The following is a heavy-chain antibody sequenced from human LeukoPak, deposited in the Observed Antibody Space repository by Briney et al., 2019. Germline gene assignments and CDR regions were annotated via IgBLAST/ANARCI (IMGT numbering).Heavy chain of an antibody. D-gene: IGHD6-19*01. CDR2: INSGGSST. Sequence: GGSLRLSCAASRFTFSTYWMHWVRQAPGKGLVWVSTINSGGSSTNYADSVKGRFTISRDNAKNTLYLQMNSLRVEDTAVYYCVRDGWFDYWGQGTLVTVSS. CDR3: VRDGWFDY. CDR1: RFTFSTYW. J-gene: IGHJ4*02. V-gene: IGHV3-74*01.